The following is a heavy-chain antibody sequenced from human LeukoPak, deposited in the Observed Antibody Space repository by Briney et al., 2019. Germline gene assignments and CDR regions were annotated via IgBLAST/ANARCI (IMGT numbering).Heavy chain of an antibody. CDR1: GGSISSSYYY. J-gene: IGHJ4*02. CDR2: IYSSGST. V-gene: IGHV4-39*07. CDR3: ARSSSGLFDY. Sequence: SETLSPTCTVSGGSISSSYYYWGWIRQPPGKGLEWIGSIYSSGSTYYNPSLKSRVTISVDRSENQFSLKLSSVTAADTAVYYCARSSSGLFDYWGQGTLVTVSS. D-gene: IGHD3-22*01.